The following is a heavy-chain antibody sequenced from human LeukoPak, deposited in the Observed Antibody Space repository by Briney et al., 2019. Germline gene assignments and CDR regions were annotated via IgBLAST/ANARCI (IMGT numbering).Heavy chain of an antibody. V-gene: IGHV4-59*01. D-gene: IGHD4-17*01. Sequence: PSETLSLTCTVSGGSISSYYWSWIRQPPGKGLEWIGYIYYSGSTNYNPSLKSRVTISVDTSKNQFSLKLSSVTAADTAVYYCARHHPPTTVTAIDYWGQGTLVTVSS. CDR3: ARHHPPTTVTAIDY. CDR1: GGSISSYY. J-gene: IGHJ4*02. CDR2: IYYSGST.